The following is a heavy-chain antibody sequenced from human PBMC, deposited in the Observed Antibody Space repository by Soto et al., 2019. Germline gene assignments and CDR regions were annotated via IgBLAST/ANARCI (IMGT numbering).Heavy chain of an antibody. CDR2: MNVGNGNT. J-gene: IGHJ5*02. V-gene: IGHV1-3*01. Sequence: ASVKVSCKASGYTFTSYAMHWVRQAPGQRLEWMGWMNVGNGNTKYSQKFQGRVTITRDTSASTAYMELSSLRSEDTAVYYCARRGYSGYDYDNNNWFDPSGQGTLFTVSS. D-gene: IGHD5-12*01. CDR3: ARRGYSGYDYDNNNWFDP. CDR1: GYTFTSYA.